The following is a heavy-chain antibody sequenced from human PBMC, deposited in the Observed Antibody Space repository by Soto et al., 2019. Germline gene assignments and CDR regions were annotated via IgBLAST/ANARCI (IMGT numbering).Heavy chain of an antibody. CDR3: ARHLSALGSSGWYRKYYFDY. CDR1: GGSIGGSSYY. V-gene: IGHV4-39*01. J-gene: IGHJ4*02. D-gene: IGHD6-19*01. CDR2: IYYSGST. Sequence: TSETLCLTYTVSGGSIGGSSYYWGWIRQPPGKGLEWIGSIYYSGSTYYNPSLKSRVTISVDTSKNQFSLKLSSVTAADTAVYYCARHLSALGSSGWYRKYYFDYWGQGTLVTVSS.